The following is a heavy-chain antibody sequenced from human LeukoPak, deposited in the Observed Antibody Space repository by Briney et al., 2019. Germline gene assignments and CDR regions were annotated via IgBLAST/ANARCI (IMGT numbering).Heavy chain of an antibody. Sequence: SSETLSFTCTVSGGSISSDGYYWSWIRQHPGKGLEWIGYIYYVGSTYYNPSLKSRVTISVDTSKNQFSLKLSSVTAADTAVYYCARCKGSGYWPLDYWGQGTLVTVSS. CDR3: ARCKGSGYWPLDY. J-gene: IGHJ4*02. CDR2: IYYVGST. D-gene: IGHD3-22*01. CDR1: GGSISSDGYY. V-gene: IGHV4-30-4*08.